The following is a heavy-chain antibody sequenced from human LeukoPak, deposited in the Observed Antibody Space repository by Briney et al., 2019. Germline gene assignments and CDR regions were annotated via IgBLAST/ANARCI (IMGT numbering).Heavy chain of an antibody. CDR1: GGSISSGYYY. CDR2: IYYSGST. D-gene: IGHD5-24*01. Sequence: PSETPSLTCTVSGGSISSGYYYWGWIRQPPGKGLEWIGSIYYSGSTYYNPSLKSRVIISVDTSKNQFSLKLSSVTAADTAMYYCARAGDGYWGQGTPVTVSS. CDR3: ARAGDGY. V-gene: IGHV4-39*07. J-gene: IGHJ4*02.